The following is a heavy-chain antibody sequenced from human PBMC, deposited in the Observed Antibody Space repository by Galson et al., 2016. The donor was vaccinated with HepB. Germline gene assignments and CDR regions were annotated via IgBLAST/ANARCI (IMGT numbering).Heavy chain of an antibody. D-gene: IGHD3-3*01. J-gene: IGHJ4*02. V-gene: IGHV3-7*01. Sequence: SLRLSCAASGFRFSDYWMTWVRQAPGKGLEWVANIKPDGSEKFYLDSVRGRFTISRDNAKDSLYLQVNSLRAEDTAVYYCAKVAMEWVIENWGQGTRVTVPS. CDR3: AKVAMEWVIEN. CDR2: IKPDGSEK. CDR1: GFRFSDYW.